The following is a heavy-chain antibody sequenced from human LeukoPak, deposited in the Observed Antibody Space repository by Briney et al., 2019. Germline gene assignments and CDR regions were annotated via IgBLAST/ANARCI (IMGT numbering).Heavy chain of an antibody. CDR3: TRGPYAYSQY. D-gene: IGHD4-17*01. CDR2: MNPNSGNT. V-gene: IGHV1-8*01. Sequence: ASVRVSCKASGYTFTSYDINWVRQATGQGFEWMGWMNPNSGNTGYGQKFQGRLTMTRDAFISTAYMELSSLRSEDTAFYYCTRGPYAYSQYWGQGTLVTVSS. J-gene: IGHJ1*01. CDR1: GYTFTSYD.